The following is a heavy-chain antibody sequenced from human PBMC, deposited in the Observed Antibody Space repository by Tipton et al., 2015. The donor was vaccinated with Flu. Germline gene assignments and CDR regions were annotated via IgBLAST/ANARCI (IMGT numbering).Heavy chain of an antibody. V-gene: IGHV3-53*05. CDR3: ATLGNSGTDGFDI. Sequence: SLRLSCATSGFTVSSNHMSWVRQAPGKRPECVSVIYRGGTTYVADSVKGRCTISRDNSKNTLYLQWNSLTTEDTAVYYCATLGNSGTDGFDIWGQGTMVTISS. J-gene: IGHJ3*02. CDR2: IYRGGTT. CDR1: GFTVSSNH. D-gene: IGHD5-12*01.